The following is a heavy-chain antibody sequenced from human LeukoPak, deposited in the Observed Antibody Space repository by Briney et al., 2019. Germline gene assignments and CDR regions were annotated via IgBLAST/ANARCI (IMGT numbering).Heavy chain of an antibody. CDR2: IIQSGRI. CDR3: ARAISDFWSGYPSGGAFDL. V-gene: IGHV4-34*12. Sequence: SETLSLTCAVYGGSFSDHYWIWIRQPPGEGLEYIGEIIQSGRINFNPSLKSRVTISLDTSKNQFSLRLSSVTAADTAVYYCARAISDFWSGYPSGGAFDLWGQGTMVTVSS. CDR1: GGSFSDHY. J-gene: IGHJ3*01. D-gene: IGHD3-3*01.